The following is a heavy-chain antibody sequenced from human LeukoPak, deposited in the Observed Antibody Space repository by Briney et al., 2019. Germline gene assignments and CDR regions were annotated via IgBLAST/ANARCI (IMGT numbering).Heavy chain of an antibody. D-gene: IGHD3-3*01. Sequence: SETLSLTCTVSGVSTNGHYWSWIRQPPGKGLEWIGFIYDNESANYKSSLESRVTMTVDTSKNQVSLKLNSVTAADTAVYYCARVLQNYYHLDVWGEGTTVTVSS. V-gene: IGHV4-59*11. J-gene: IGHJ6*03. CDR3: ARVLQNYYHLDV. CDR2: IYDNESA. CDR1: GVSTNGHY.